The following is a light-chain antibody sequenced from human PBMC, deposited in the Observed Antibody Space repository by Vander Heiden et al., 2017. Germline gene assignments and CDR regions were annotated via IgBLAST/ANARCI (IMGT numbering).Light chain of an antibody. CDR3: QQSDNAPRA. CDR1: QSINRY. CDR2: AAS. V-gene: IGKV1-39*01. J-gene: IGKJ1*01. Sequence: DPVSITCRASQSINRYLNWYQQKLGKAPKLLIYAASSLQSGVPSRFSGSGSGTDFSLTISRLQPEDFATYYCQQSDNAPRAFGQGTKVAIK.